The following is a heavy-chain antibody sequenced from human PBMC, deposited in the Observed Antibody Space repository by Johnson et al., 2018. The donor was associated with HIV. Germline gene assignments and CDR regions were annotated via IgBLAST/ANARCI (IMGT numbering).Heavy chain of an antibody. Sequence: VQLVESGGGLVQPGGSLRLSCAASGFTFSSYWMSWVRQAPGKGLEWVGRIRSKANSYATAYAASVKGRFTISRDDSKNTAYLQMNSLRAEDTAVYYCARFGMGSSGDAFDIWGQGTMVTVSS. D-gene: IGHD6-25*01. J-gene: IGHJ3*02. CDR1: GFTFSSYW. V-gene: IGHV3-73*01. CDR3: ARFGMGSSGDAFDI. CDR2: IRSKANSYAT.